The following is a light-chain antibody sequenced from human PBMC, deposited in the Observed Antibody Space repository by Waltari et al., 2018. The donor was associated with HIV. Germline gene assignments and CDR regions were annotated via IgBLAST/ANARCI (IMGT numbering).Light chain of an antibody. CDR2: VASDGGH. J-gene: IGLJ2*01. Sequence: PVVTQSSSASASLGAAVRRTCTLSSGHSSVAIAWHQQLPEKGPQFLLQVASDGGHIRGDVIPDRFSGSSSGTARYLTISNLQSDDEADYYCQTWGAGAVVFGGGTRLTVL. CDR3: QTWGAGAVV. V-gene: IGLV4-69*01. CDR1: SGHSSVA.